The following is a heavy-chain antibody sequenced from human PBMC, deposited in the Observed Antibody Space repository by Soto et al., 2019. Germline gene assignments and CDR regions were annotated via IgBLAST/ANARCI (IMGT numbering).Heavy chain of an antibody. V-gene: IGHV5-51*01. J-gene: IGHJ5*02. CDR3: ARLRSPIVVVVAATPGDNWFDP. CDR2: IYPGDSDT. Sequence: PGESLKISCKGSGYSFTSYWIGWVRQMPGKGLEWMGIIYPGDSDTRYSPSFQGQVTISADKSISTAYLQWSSLKASDTAMYYCARLRSPIVVVVAATPGDNWFDPWGQGTLVTVSS. CDR1: GYSFTSYW. D-gene: IGHD2-15*01.